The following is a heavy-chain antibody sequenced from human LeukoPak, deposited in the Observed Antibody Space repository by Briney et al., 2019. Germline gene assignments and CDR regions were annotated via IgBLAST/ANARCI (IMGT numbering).Heavy chain of an antibody. D-gene: IGHD5-12*01. V-gene: IGHV1-69*05. CDR3: ASLVATHLGGFDY. CDR1: GGTFSSYA. J-gene: IGHJ4*02. CDR2: IIPIFGTA. Sequence: GASVKVSCKASGGTFSSYAISWVRQAPGQGLESMGGIIPIFGTANYAQKFQGRVTITTDESTSTAYMELSSLRSEDTAVYYCASLVATHLGGFDYWGQGTLVTVSS.